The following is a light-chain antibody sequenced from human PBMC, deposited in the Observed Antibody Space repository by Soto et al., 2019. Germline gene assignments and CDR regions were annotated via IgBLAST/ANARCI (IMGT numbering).Light chain of an antibody. CDR1: QSVSSN. Sequence: EIVMTQSPATLSVSPGERATLSCRASQSVSSNLAWYQQKPGQALRLLIYGASTRATGIPARFSGSGSGTEFTLTISSLQSEDFAVYYCQQYNNWPLFGQGTKVDI. V-gene: IGKV3-15*01. CDR3: QQYNNWPL. CDR2: GAS. J-gene: IGKJ1*01.